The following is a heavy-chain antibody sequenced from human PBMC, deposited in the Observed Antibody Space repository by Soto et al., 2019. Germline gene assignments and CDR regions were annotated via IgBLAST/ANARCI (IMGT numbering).Heavy chain of an antibody. CDR3: ARGDCSGGTCYLGYYYMDV. CDR1: GGSISSYC. Sequence: QVQLQESGPGLVKPSETLSLTCTVSGGSISSYCWSWIRQPPGKGLEWIGYIYYSGSTNYNPSLKSRVTIAVDTSKNQLSVKLSSVTAADTAFYYCARGDCSGGTCYLGYYYMDVWGKGTTVTVSS. CDR2: IYYSGST. D-gene: IGHD2-15*01. J-gene: IGHJ6*03. V-gene: IGHV4-59*01.